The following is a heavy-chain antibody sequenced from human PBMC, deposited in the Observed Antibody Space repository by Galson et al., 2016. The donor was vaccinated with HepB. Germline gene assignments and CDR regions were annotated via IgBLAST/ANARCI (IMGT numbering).Heavy chain of an antibody. D-gene: IGHD5-12*01. Sequence: WIRQPPRKGLEWIGNIYYTGSTYYNPSLKTRVAISVDTSKNQFSLRLTAVTAADTAVYFCARRNGFDSAYFGLDAWGKGTTVIVSS. CDR3: ARRNGFDSAYFGLDA. CDR2: IYYTGST. J-gene: IGHJ6*04. V-gene: IGHV4-39*01.